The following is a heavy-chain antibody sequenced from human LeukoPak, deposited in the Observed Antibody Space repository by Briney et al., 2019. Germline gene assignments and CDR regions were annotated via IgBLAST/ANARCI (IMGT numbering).Heavy chain of an antibody. CDR1: GYSFTSYW. V-gene: IGHV5-51*01. Sequence: GESLKISCKGSGYSFTSYWIGWVRQMPGKGLEWMGIIYPGDSDTRYSPSFQGQVTISADKSISTAYLQWSSLKASDTAMYYCATVCDSSGYYYEVWGQGTLVTVFS. D-gene: IGHD3-22*01. CDR3: ATVCDSSGYYYEV. CDR2: IYPGDSDT. J-gene: IGHJ4*02.